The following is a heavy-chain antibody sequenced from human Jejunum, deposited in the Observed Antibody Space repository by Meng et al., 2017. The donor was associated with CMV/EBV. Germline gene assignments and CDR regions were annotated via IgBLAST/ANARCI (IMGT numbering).Heavy chain of an antibody. J-gene: IGHJ4*02. D-gene: IGHD5-24*01. V-gene: IGHV3-23*01. Sequence: FTFSSFALAWVRQAPGRGPEWVSSISGAGGGTTYYAHSVKGRFTISKDSAKNTLYLQMYSLKSGDTAVYYCARERLSDGSAPSFDYWGQGTLVTVSS. CDR3: ARERLSDGSAPSFDY. CDR2: ISGAGGGTT. CDR1: FTFSSFA.